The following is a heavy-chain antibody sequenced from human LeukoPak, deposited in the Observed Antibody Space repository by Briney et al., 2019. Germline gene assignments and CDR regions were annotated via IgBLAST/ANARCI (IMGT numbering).Heavy chain of an antibody. CDR3: ARDPAAAGLFDY. CDR2: ISYDGSNK. Sequence: QPGGSLRLSCAASGFTFSSYAMHWVRQAPGKGLEWVAVISYDGSNKYYADSVKGRFTISRDNSKNTLYLQMNSLRAEDTAVYYCARDPAAAGLFDYWGQGTLVTVSS. CDR1: GFTFSSYA. V-gene: IGHV3-30-3*01. D-gene: IGHD6-13*01. J-gene: IGHJ4*02.